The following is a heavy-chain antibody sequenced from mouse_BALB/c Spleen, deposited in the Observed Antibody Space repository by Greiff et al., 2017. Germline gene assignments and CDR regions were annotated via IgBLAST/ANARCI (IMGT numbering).Heavy chain of an antibody. V-gene: IGHV1-80*01. Sequence: VQLQQSGAALVRPGSSVKISCKASGYAFSSYWMNWVQQRPGQGLEWIGQIYPGDGDTNYNGKFKGKATLTADKSSSTAYLQLSSLTSEDSAVYVCARDGSRNKYYFDDGGQGTTLTVSA. J-gene: IGHJ2*01. CDR3: ARDGSRNKYYFDD. CDR2: IYPGDGDT. CDR1: GYAFSSYW. D-gene: IGHD1-1*01.